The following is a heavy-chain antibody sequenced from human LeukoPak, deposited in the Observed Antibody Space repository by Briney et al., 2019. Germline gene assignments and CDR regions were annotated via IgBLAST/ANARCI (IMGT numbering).Heavy chain of an antibody. Sequence: SETLSLTCTVSGGSISNYYWSWIRQPAGKGLEWIGRIYAGGTASYNPSLKSRVTMSADMSKNQLSLKLTSVTAADTAVYHCTREPVPWGQGTLVTVSS. CDR3: TREPVP. V-gene: IGHV4-4*07. CDR1: GGSISNYY. D-gene: IGHD6-19*01. CDR2: IYAGGTA. J-gene: IGHJ4*02.